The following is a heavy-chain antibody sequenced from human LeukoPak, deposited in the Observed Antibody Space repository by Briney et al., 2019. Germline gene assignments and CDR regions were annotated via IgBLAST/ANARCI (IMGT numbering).Heavy chain of an antibody. Sequence: SETLSLTCAVYGGSFSGYYWSWIRQPPGKGLEWIGEINHSGSTNYNPSLKSRVTTSVDTSKNQFSLKLSSVTAADTARYYCARGHPTFDYWGQGTLVTVSS. CDR2: INHSGST. V-gene: IGHV4-34*01. CDR3: ARGHPTFDY. J-gene: IGHJ4*02. CDR1: GGSFSGYY.